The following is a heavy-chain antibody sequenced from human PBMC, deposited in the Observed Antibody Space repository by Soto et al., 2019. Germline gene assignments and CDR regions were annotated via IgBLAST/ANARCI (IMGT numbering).Heavy chain of an antibody. D-gene: IGHD6-13*01. CDR2: INYSGTT. V-gene: IGHV4-39*07. Sequence: SGTLSLTCAVSGGSFGSSAYYWGWIRQAPGKGLEWIGSINYSGTTYYNPSLKSRVTISVDTSKNQFSLKLSSVTAADTAVYYCARAGYSSSWPYYYYYGMDVWGQGTTVTVSS. CDR1: GGSFGSSAYY. J-gene: IGHJ6*02. CDR3: ARAGYSSSWPYYYYYGMDV.